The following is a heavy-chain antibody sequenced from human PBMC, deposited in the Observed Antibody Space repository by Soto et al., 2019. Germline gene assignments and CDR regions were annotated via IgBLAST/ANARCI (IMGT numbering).Heavy chain of an antibody. Sequence: SETLSLTCTASGGSISSSSYYWGWIRQPPGKGQEWIGSIYYSGSTYYNQSLKSRVTISVDTSKNQFSLKLSSVTAADTAVYYCARHYPTWSDFWSGYYTPQYYYYMDVWGKGTTVTVSS. CDR1: GGSISSSSYY. V-gene: IGHV4-39*01. CDR2: IYYSGST. J-gene: IGHJ6*03. D-gene: IGHD3-3*01. CDR3: ARHYPTWSDFWSGYYTPQYYYYMDV.